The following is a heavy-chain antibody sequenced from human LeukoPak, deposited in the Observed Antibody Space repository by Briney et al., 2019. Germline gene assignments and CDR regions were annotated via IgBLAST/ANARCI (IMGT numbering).Heavy chain of an antibody. CDR1: GFTVSSNY. CDR2: IYSGGST. CDR3: ASSVRLRFLEWFPFDY. Sequence: GSLRLSCAASGFTVSSNYMSWVRQAPGKGLEWVSVIYSGGSTYYADSVKGRFTISRDNSKNTLYLQMNSLRAEGTAVYYCASSVRLRFLEWFPFDYWGQGTLVTVSS. V-gene: IGHV3-66*01. J-gene: IGHJ4*02. D-gene: IGHD3-3*01.